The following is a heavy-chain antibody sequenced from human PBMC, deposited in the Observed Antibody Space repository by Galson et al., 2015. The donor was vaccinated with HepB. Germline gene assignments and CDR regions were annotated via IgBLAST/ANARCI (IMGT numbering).Heavy chain of an antibody. J-gene: IGHJ4*02. CDR2: ISSSSSYM. CDR1: GFTFRSYS. Sequence: SLRLSCAASGFTFRSYSMNWVRQAPGKGLEWVASISSSSSYMFYADSVKGRFTISRDNAKNSLYLQMNSLRAEDTAVYYCARDLEAIFGVVLYFYDYWGQGTLVTVSS. CDR3: ARDLEAIFGVVLYFYDY. V-gene: IGHV3-21*01. D-gene: IGHD3-3*01.